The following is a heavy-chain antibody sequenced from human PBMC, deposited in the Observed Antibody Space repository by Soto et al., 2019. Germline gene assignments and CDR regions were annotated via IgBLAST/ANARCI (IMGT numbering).Heavy chain of an antibody. CDR1: GYTFTSYG. V-gene: IGHV1-18*01. D-gene: IGHD6-6*01. CDR2: ISAYNGNT. J-gene: IGHJ4*02. CDR3: ARRSGLAFSGSSSPLDY. Sequence: QVQLVQSGAEVKKPGASVKVSCKASGYTFTSYGISWVRQAPGQGLEWMGWISAYNGNTNYAQKLQGRVTMTTDTSTSAAYMELRSLRSDDTAVYYCARRSGLAFSGSSSPLDYWGQGTLVTVSS.